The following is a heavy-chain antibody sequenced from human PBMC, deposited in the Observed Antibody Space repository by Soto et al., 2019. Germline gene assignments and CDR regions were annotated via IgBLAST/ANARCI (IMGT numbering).Heavy chain of an antibody. CDR2: MNPNSGNT. Sequence: ASVKVSCKASGYTFTSYDINWVRQATGQGLEWMGWMNPNSGNTGYAQKFQGRVTMTRNTSISTAYMELSSLRSEDTAVYYCARGPLEWLLLPRGRHYYYGMDVWGQGTTVTVFS. CDR1: GYTFTSYD. J-gene: IGHJ6*02. CDR3: ARGPLEWLLLPRGRHYYYGMDV. D-gene: IGHD3-3*01. V-gene: IGHV1-8*01.